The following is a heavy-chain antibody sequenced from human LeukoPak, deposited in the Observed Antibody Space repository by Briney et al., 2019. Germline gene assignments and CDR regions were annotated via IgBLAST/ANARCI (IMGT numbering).Heavy chain of an antibody. Sequence: PGGTLTLPCAASGFTFSSHGMNWVRQAPGKGLEWDSGISPSGDILYYADSVKGQFTTSRDNSKNTVYLQMNSLRAEDTAVYYCAKAPVTCCRGAFCYPFDYWGQGTLVTVSS. D-gene: IGHD2-15*01. CDR1: GFTFSSHG. V-gene: IGHV3-23*01. CDR2: ISPSGDIL. J-gene: IGHJ4*02. CDR3: AKAPVTCCRGAFCYPFDY.